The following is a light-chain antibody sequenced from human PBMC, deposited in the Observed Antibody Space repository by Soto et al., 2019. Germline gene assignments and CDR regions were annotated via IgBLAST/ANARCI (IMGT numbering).Light chain of an antibody. CDR2: DAS. CDR3: QQLG. J-gene: IGKJ1*01. V-gene: IGKV1-5*01. CDR1: QSISSW. Sequence: DIQMTQSPSTLSASVGDRVTITCRASQSISSWLAWYQQKPGKAPKLLIYDASSLESGVPSRFSGSGSGTEFTLTISSLQPDDFATYYCQQLGFGQGTKVEIK.